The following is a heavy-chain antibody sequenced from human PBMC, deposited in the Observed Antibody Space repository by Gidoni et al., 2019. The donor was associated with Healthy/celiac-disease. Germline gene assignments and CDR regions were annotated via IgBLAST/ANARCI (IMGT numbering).Heavy chain of an antibody. J-gene: IGHJ6*02. Sequence: EVQLVESGGGLVKPGGSLRLSCAASGFTFSSYSMNWVRQAPGKGLEWVASISSSSSYIYYADSVKGRFTISRDNAKNSLYLQMNSLRAEDTAVYYCARVNYYDSSGYFGDGMDVWGQGTTVTVSS. CDR1: GFTFSSYS. D-gene: IGHD3-22*01. CDR3: ARVNYYDSSGYFGDGMDV. V-gene: IGHV3-21*01. CDR2: ISSSSSYI.